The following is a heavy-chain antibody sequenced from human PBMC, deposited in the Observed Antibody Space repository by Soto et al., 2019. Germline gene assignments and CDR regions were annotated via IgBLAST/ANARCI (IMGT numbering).Heavy chain of an antibody. CDR1: GYTFTSYY. Sequence: ASVKVSCKASGYTFTSYYMHWVRQAPGQGLEWMGIINPSGGSTSYAQKFQGRVTMTTDTSTSTAYMELRSLRSDDTAVYYCARGRVTIFGVVIIGLIMDVWGQGTTVTVSS. CDR3: ARGRVTIFGVVIIGLIMDV. D-gene: IGHD3-3*01. CDR2: INPSGGST. V-gene: IGHV1-46*01. J-gene: IGHJ6*02.